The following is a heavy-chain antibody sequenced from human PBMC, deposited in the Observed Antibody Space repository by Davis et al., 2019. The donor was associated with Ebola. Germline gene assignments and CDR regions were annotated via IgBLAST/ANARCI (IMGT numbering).Heavy chain of an antibody. CDR2: IIPLYGTT. V-gene: IGHV1-69*06. D-gene: IGHD3-9*01. Sequence: SVKVSCKASGGTFSTYSLSWVRQAPGQGLQWMGGIIPLYGTTDYARKFQGRLTITADKSTGTAYMELSSLISEDTAVYYCARPHSKLRYFDWSRDSSLDVWGQGTTVIVSS. CDR3: ARPHSKLRYFDWSRDSSLDV. CDR1: GGTFSTYS. J-gene: IGHJ6*02.